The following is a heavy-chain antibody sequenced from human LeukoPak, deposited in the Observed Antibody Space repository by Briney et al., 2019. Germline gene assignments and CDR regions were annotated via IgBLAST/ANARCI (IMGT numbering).Heavy chain of an antibody. CDR1: GYTFTSYC. D-gene: IGHD5-12*01. J-gene: IGHJ4*02. Sequence: ASVKVSCKASGYTFTSYCISWVRQAPGQGLEWMGWISPYNGNTNYAQKLLGRVTMTTDTSTSTAYMELRSRRSGETAVYCCARTVTTIAYYFDYWGQGTLVTVSS. V-gene: IGHV1-18*01. CDR2: ISPYNGNT. CDR3: ARTVTTIAYYFDY.